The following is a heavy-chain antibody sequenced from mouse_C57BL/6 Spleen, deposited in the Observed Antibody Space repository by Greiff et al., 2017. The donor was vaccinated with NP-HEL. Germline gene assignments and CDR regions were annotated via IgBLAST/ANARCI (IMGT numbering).Heavy chain of an antibody. CDR2: IYPGDGDT. V-gene: IGHV1-80*01. CDR1: GYAFSSYW. Sequence: QVQLKQSGAELVKPGASVKISCKASGYAFSSYWMNWVKQRPGKGLEWIGQIYPGDGDTNYNGKFKGKATLTADKSSSTAYMQLSSLTSEDSAVYFCARRLGNYAMDYWGQGTSVTVSS. CDR3: ARRLGNYAMDY. J-gene: IGHJ4*01. D-gene: IGHD4-1*01.